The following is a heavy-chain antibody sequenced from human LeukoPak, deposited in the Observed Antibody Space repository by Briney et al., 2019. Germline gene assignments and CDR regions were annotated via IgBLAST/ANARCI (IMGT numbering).Heavy chain of an antibody. D-gene: IGHD1-26*01. CDR2: INTNTGNP. CDR1: GYTFTSYA. CDR3: AKGGARSGSPLYCDY. Sequence: EASVKVSCKASGYTFTSYAMNWVRQAPGQGLEWMGWINTNTGNPTYAQGFTGRFVFSLDTSVSTAYLQISSLRAEDTAVYYCAKGGARSGSPLYCDYWGQGTLVTVSS. J-gene: IGHJ4*02. V-gene: IGHV7-4-1*02.